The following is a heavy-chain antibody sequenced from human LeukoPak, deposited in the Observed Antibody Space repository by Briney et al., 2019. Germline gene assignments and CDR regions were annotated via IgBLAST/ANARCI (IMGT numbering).Heavy chain of an antibody. CDR1: GYTFASYD. D-gene: IGHD2-2*01. Sequence: SVKVSCKASGYTFASYDINWVRQATGQGLEWMGWMNPNSGNIGYAQKFQGRVTMTRNTSISTAYMELSSLRSEDTAVYYCARRTNQLGVDYWGQGTLVTVSS. J-gene: IGHJ4*02. V-gene: IGHV1-8*01. CDR2: MNPNSGNI. CDR3: ARRTNQLGVDY.